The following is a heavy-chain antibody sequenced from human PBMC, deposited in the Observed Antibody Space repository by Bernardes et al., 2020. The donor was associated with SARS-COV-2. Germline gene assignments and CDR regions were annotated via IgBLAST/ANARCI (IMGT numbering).Heavy chain of an antibody. CDR2: IYPGDSDT. V-gene: IGHV5-51*01. D-gene: IGHD6-19*01. Sequence: GESRKSSCKGSGYSFTSYWIGWVRQVPGRGLEWMGIIYPGDSDTRYSPSFQGQVTISADKSISTAYLQWSSLKASDTAMYYCARLIRRIEVLGGAFDTWGQGTAVTVSS. CDR3: ARLIRRIEVLGGAFDT. CDR1: GYSFTSYW. J-gene: IGHJ3*02.